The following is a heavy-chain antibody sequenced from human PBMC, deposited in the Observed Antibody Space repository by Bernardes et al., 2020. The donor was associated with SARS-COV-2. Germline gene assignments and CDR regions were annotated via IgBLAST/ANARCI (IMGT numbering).Heavy chain of an antibody. J-gene: IGHJ4*02. CDR2: MNPNSGNT. CDR3: ARGIRTTVTTGWAY. CDR1: GYTFTSYD. Sequence: ASLKDSCKASGYTFTSYDINWVRQATGQGLEWMGWMNPNSGNTGYAQKFQGRVTMTRNTSISTAYMELSSLRSEDTAVYYCARGIRTTVTTGWAYWGQGTLVTVSS. D-gene: IGHD4-17*01. V-gene: IGHV1-8*01.